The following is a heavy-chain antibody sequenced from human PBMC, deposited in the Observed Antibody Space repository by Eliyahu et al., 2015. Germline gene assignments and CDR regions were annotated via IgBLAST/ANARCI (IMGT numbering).Heavy chain of an antibody. J-gene: IGHJ3*02. V-gene: IGHV3-30*18. D-gene: IGHD1-26*01. CDR3: AKQGGGDSGSLDI. CDR2: ISYDGSNK. Sequence: QVQLVESGGGVVQPGXSLRLSCXASXFPCSSYGMHWVRQAPGKGLEWVAVISYDGSNKYYADSVKGRFTISRDNSKNTLYLQMNSLRAEDTAVYYCAKQGGGDSGSLDIWGQGTMVTVSS. CDR1: XFPCSSYG.